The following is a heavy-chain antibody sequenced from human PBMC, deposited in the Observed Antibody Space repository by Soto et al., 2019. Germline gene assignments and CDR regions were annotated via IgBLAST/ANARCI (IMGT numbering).Heavy chain of an antibody. CDR3: ARDREAEWLVYYYYYGMDV. V-gene: IGHV3-21*01. Sequence: EVQLVESGGGLVKPGGSLRLSCAASGFTFSSYSMNWVRQAPGKGLEWVSSISSSSSYIYYADSVKGRFTISRDNAKNSLYLQRNSLRAEDTAVYYCARDREAEWLVYYYYYGMDVWGQGTTVTVSS. J-gene: IGHJ6*02. D-gene: IGHD3-3*01. CDR1: GFTFSSYS. CDR2: ISSSSSYI.